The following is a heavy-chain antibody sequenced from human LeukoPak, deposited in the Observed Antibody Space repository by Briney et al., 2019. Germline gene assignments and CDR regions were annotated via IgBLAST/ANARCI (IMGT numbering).Heavy chain of an antibody. J-gene: IGHJ4*02. Sequence: GGSLRLSCTASGFTFSTYDIHWVRQAPGKGLAWVAVISYDGNTNFYIDSVKGRFTISRDNSENTLNLQMNSLRAEDTAIYYCAKARAGDITAAFNYWGQGTLVTVSS. V-gene: IGHV3-30*18. CDR3: AKARAGDITAAFNY. D-gene: IGHD6-13*01. CDR1: GFTFSTYD. CDR2: ISYDGNTN.